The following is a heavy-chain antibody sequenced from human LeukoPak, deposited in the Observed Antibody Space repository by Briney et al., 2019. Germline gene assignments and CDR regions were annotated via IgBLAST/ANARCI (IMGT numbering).Heavy chain of an antibody. D-gene: IGHD3-3*01. CDR3: ARDTDDFQGLDI. V-gene: IGHV3-30*02. J-gene: IGHJ3*02. CDR2: IRYDGSNK. Sequence: GGSLRLSCAASGFTFSSYGMHWVRQAPGKGLEWAAFIRYDGSNKYYADSVKGRFTISRASTENSLYLQMNSLRVEDTAVYYCARDTDDFQGLDIWGQGTVVTVSS. CDR1: GFTFSSYG.